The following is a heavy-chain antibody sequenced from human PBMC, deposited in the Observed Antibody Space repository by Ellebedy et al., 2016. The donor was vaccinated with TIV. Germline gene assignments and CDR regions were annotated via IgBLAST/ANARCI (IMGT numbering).Heavy chain of an antibody. V-gene: IGHV4-34*01. CDR2: IYHSGST. D-gene: IGHD3-3*01. J-gene: IGHJ6*02. Sequence: MPSETLSLTCAVYGGSFSRYSWRWIRQSPGKGLEWIGEIYHSGSTNYNPSLKSRVTISVDTSKNQFSLKLSSVTAADTAVYYCARGRRFFYYYGMDVWGQGTTVTVSS. CDR1: GGSFSRYS. CDR3: ARGRRFFYYYGMDV.